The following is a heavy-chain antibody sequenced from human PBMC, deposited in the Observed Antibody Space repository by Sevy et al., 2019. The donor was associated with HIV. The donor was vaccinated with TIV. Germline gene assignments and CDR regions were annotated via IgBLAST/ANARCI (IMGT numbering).Heavy chain of an antibody. CDR2: ISGSGGST. D-gene: IGHD6-19*01. CDR3: AKGLSGGGSGWYLYYFDY. J-gene: IGHJ4*02. Sequence: EGSLRLSCAASGFTFSSYAMSWVRQAPGKGLEWVSAISGSGGSTYYADSVKGRFTISRDNSKNTLYLQMNSLRAEDMGVYYCAKGLSGGGSGWYLYYFDYWGQGTLVTVSS. CDR1: GFTFSSYA. V-gene: IGHV3-23*01.